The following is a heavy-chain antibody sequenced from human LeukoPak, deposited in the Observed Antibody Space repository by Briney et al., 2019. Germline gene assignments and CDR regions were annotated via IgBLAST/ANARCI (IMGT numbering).Heavy chain of an antibody. Sequence: SETLSLTCTVSGGSISSYYWSWIRQPAGKGLEWIGRIYTSGSTNYNPSLKSRVTISVDTSKNQFSLKLSSVTAADTAVYYCASSDYVDTALLPPLDYWGQGTLVTVSS. CDR2: IYTSGST. CDR3: ASSDYVDTALLPPLDY. CDR1: GGSISSYY. D-gene: IGHD5-18*01. V-gene: IGHV4-4*07. J-gene: IGHJ4*02.